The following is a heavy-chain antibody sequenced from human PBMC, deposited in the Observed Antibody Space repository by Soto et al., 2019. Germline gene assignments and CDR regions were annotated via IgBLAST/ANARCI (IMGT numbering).Heavy chain of an antibody. V-gene: IGHV3-15*01. D-gene: IGHD3-3*01. CDR1: GFTFSNAW. CDR2: IKSITDGGTT. CDR3: TTIVIFRVGRDYMDV. Sequence: EVQLVESGGGLVKPGGSLRLSCAASGFTFSNAWMSWVRQAPGKGLEWVGRIKSITDGGTTDYAAPVKGRFTISRDDSKNTLYLQMNSLKTEDTAVYYCTTIVIFRVGRDYMDVWGKGTTVTVSS. J-gene: IGHJ6*03.